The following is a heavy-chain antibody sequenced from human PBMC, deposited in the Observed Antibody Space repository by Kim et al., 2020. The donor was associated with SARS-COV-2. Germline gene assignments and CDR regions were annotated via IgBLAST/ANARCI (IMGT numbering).Heavy chain of an antibody. Sequence: KRHSPSLQSRLTITKDTSKNQVVLTMTNMDPVDTATYYCAHRRFLTGSFDYWGQGTLVTVSS. CDR3: AHRRFLTGSFDY. V-gene: IGHV2-5*01. J-gene: IGHJ4*02. CDR2: K. D-gene: IGHD3-9*01.